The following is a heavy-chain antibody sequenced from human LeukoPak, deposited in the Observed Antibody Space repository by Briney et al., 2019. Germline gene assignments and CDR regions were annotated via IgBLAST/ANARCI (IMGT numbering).Heavy chain of an antibody. Sequence: GGSLTLSCAASGFTFSSYAMHWVRQAPGKGLEWMVVISYDGSNKYYADSVKGRFTISRDNSKNTLYLQMNSLRAEDTAVYYCARKAIGWWFDSWGQGTLVIVSS. CDR2: ISYDGSNK. J-gene: IGHJ5*01. D-gene: IGHD5-24*01. V-gene: IGHV3-30*01. CDR3: ARKAIGWWFDS. CDR1: GFTFSSYA.